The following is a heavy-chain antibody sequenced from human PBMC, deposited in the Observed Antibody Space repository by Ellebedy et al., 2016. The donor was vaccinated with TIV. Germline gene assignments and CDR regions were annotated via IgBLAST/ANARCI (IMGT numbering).Heavy chain of an antibody. CDR1: GFTSSSYG. D-gene: IGHD1-26*01. V-gene: IGHV3-33*01. CDR2: IWYDGGNK. CDR3: ARGGSYYADY. Sequence: PGGSLRLSCAASGFTSSSYGMHWVRQAPGKGLEWVAVIWYDGGNKYYAHSVKGRFTISRDNSKNTLYLQMNSLGAEDTAGYYCARGGSYYADYWGQGTLVTVSS. J-gene: IGHJ4*02.